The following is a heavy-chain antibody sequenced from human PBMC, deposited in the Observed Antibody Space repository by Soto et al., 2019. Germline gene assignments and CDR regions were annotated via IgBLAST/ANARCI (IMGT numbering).Heavy chain of an antibody. CDR2: IYPGDSDT. D-gene: IGHD6-6*01. J-gene: IGHJ6*02. V-gene: IGHV5-51*01. CDR3: ARPSSSLGYYYYGMDV. Sequence: GESLKISCKGSGYSFTSYWIGWVRQMPGKGLEWMGIIYPGDSDTRYSPSFQGRVTISADKSISTAYLQWSSLKASDTAMYYCARPSSSLGYYYYGMDVWGQGTTVTVSS. CDR1: GYSFTSYW.